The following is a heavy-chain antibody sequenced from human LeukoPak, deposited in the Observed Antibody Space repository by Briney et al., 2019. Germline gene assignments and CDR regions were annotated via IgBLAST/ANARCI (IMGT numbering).Heavy chain of an antibody. Sequence: SEPLSLTCSASGGSVSSNHWTWIRQPPGKGLEWFGYIYYSGSTNYNPSLKSRVTISVDTSKNQFSLKLSSVTAADTAVYYGARGRRVGPIMVRGVTQFDYWGQGTLVTVSS. V-gene: IGHV4-59*02. D-gene: IGHD3-10*01. CDR1: GGSVSSNH. CDR3: ARGRRVGPIMVRGVTQFDY. J-gene: IGHJ4*02. CDR2: IYYSGST.